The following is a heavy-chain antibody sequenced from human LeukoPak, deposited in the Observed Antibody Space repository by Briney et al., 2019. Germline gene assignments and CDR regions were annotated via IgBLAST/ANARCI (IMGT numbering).Heavy chain of an antibody. CDR1: GYTFTGYY. D-gene: IGHD6-13*01. Sequence: ASVKVSCKASGYTFTGYYMHWVRQAPGQGLEWMGWINPHSGDTGYAQKFQGRVTMTRDMSITTTYMELTRLRSDDTAFYYCARWDGYSSSPDYWGQGSLVTVSS. V-gene: IGHV1-2*02. CDR2: INPHSGDT. CDR3: ARWDGYSSSPDY. J-gene: IGHJ4*02.